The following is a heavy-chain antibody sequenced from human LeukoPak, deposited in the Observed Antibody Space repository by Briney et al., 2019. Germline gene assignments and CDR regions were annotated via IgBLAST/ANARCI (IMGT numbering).Heavy chain of an antibody. D-gene: IGHD2-15*01. J-gene: IGHJ4*02. Sequence: GESLKISCKGSGYSFTTYWIGLVRQMPGKGLEWMGIIYPGDSDSRYSPSFQGQVTISADKSISTAYLQWSSLKASDTAIYYCARRCGGSCYDYWGQGTLVTTSS. CDR1: GYSFTTYW. CDR3: ARRCGGSCYDY. CDR2: IYPGDSDS. V-gene: IGHV5-51*01.